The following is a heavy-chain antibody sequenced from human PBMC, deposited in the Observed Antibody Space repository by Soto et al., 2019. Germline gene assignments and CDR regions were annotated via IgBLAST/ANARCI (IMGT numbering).Heavy chain of an antibody. CDR2: ISGSGTTI. Sequence: GGSLRLSCAASGFIFNLYEMNWVRQAPGKGLEWISHISGSGTTIYYADSVKGRFTISRDNTDNSVYLQMDSLRVDDTAVYYCALYCSGGSCYSSHYYYGMDVWGQGTTVTVSS. CDR3: ALYCSGGSCYSSHYYYGMDV. V-gene: IGHV3-48*03. CDR1: GFIFNLYE. D-gene: IGHD2-15*01. J-gene: IGHJ6*02.